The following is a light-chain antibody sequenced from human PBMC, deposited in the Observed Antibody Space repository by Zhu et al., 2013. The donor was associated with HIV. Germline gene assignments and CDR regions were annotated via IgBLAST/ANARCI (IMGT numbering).Light chain of an antibody. CDR2: DAS. CDR3: QQRSSWPPET. J-gene: IGKJ2*01. Sequence: EIVMTQSPATLSVSPGEIATLSCRASQTVSSSLGWYQQKPGQAPRLLIYDASNRASGIPARFSGSGSGTDFTLTISSLEPEDFAVYYCQQRSSWPPETFGQGTKLEIK. V-gene: IGKV3-11*01. CDR1: QTVSSS.